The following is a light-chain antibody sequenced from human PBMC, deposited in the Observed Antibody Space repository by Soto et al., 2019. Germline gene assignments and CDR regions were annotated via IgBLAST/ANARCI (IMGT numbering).Light chain of an antibody. V-gene: IGKV1-27*01. J-gene: IGKJ4*01. CDR1: QGIRNY. CDR3: QKYDSAPLT. CDR2: AAS. Sequence: DIPMTQSPSSLSASVGDRVTITCRASQGIRNYLAWYQQKPGKNPKLLIYAASTSQSGVPSRFSGSGSGTDFTLTISSLQPEDVATYYCQKYDSAPLTFGGGTKVEIK.